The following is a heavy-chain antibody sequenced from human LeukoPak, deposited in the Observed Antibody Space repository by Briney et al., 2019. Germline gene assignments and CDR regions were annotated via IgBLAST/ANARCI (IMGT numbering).Heavy chain of an antibody. J-gene: IGHJ3*02. CDR2: IYYSGST. D-gene: IGHD1-26*01. V-gene: IGHV4-59*12. CDR3: AREPGIVGATYYYAFDI. CDR1: GGSISSFY. Sequence: SETLSLTCTVSGGSISSFYWSWIRQPPGKGLEWIGYIYYSGSTNYNPSLKSRVTISVNTSKNQFSLKLNSVTPEDTAVYYCAREPGIVGATYYYAFDIWGQGTMVTVSS.